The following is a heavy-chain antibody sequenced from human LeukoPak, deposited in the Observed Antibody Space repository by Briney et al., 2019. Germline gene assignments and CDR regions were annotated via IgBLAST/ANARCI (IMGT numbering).Heavy chain of an antibody. Sequence: GGSLRLSCAASGLTFTNAWMSWVRQAPGKGLEWVGRIKSKTDGGTVDYAPPVKGRFTISRDDSRNTLSLEMNFLKTEDTAVYYCTTDPGNYEIFWGQGTLVSVSS. CDR3: TTDPGNYEIF. D-gene: IGHD4-11*01. J-gene: IGHJ4*02. CDR1: GLTFTNAW. CDR2: IKSKTDGGTV. V-gene: IGHV3-15*01.